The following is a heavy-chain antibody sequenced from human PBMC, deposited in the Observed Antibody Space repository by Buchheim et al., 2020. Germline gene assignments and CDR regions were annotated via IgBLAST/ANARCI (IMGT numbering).Heavy chain of an antibody. D-gene: IGHD6-13*01. J-gene: IGHJ3*02. CDR2: INHSGST. CDR3: ARSGLGIAAAGTRRPRRSFDI. V-gene: IGHV4-34*01. Sequence: QVQLQQWGAGLLKPSETLSLTCAVYGGSFSGYYWSWIRQPPGKGLEWIGEINHSGSTNYNPSLKSRVTISVDTSKNQFSLKVSSVTAADTAVYYCARSGLGIAAAGTRRPRRSFDIWGQGT. CDR1: GGSFSGYY.